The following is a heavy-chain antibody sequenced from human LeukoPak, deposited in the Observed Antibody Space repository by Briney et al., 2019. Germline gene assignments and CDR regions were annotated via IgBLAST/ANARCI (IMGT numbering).Heavy chain of an antibody. V-gene: IGHV1-2*02. CDR2: INPNSGGT. J-gene: IGHJ5*02. D-gene: IGHD6-19*01. CDR3: AKGRVVAGSKSLTYHWFDP. Sequence: ASVKVSCKASGYTFTGCYMHWVRQAPGQGLEWMGWINPNSGGTNYAQKFQGRVTMTRDTSISTAYMELSRLRSGDTAVYYCAKGRVVAGSKSLTYHWFDPWGQGTLVTVSS. CDR1: GYTFTGCY.